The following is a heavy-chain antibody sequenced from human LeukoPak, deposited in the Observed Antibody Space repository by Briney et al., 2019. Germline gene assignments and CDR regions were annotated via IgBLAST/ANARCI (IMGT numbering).Heavy chain of an antibody. D-gene: IGHD2-2*01. Sequence: SVKVSCKASGGTFSSYAISWVRQAPGQGLEWMGGIIPIFGTANYAQKFQGRVTITADESTSTAYMELSSLSSEDTAVYYCARENCSSTSCQTPYYFDYWGQGTLVTVSS. J-gene: IGHJ4*02. V-gene: IGHV1-69*01. CDR1: GGTFSSYA. CDR3: ARENCSSTSCQTPYYFDY. CDR2: IIPIFGTA.